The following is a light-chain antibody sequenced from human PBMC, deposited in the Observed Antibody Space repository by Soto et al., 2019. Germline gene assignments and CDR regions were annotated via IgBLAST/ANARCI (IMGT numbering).Light chain of an antibody. CDR2: GTS. J-gene: IGKJ3*01. V-gene: IGKV3D-7*01. CDR1: QSVTTGY. CDR3: QQDYTRFT. Sequence: PGVRVTLSCRASQSVTTGYLTWYQQKPGQAPRLLIYGTSTRATSIPARFSGSGSGTDFTLTISSLQPEDFAVYYCQQDYTRFTFGPGTKVDIK.